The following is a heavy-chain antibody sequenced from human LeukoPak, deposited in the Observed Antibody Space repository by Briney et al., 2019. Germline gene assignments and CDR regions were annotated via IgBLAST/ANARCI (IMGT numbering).Heavy chain of an antibody. D-gene: IGHD1-26*01. J-gene: IGHJ3*02. CDR2: IKEDGSEK. V-gene: IGHV3-7*04. CDR1: GFTFSRHW. Sequence: GGSLRLSCAASGFTFSRHWMSWVRQAPGKGLEWVANIKEDGSEKYYVDSVKGRFTISRDNSKNSLSVQMNSLRAEDTAVYYCARGVIVGATTGDDALDIWGQGTMVTVSS. CDR3: ARGVIVGATTGDDALDI.